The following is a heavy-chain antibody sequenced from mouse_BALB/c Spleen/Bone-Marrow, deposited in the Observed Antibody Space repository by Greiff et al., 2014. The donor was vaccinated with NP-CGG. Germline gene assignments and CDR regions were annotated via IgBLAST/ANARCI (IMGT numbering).Heavy chain of an antibody. CDR2: INPSSGYT. V-gene: IGHV1-4*02. CDR3: VRENYDYDGDAMDY. Sequence: VQLQQSAAELARPGASVKMSCETSGYTLTYYTMHWVKQRPGQGLEWIGYINPSSGYTDYNQKFKDKTTLTTDKSSSTAYLQLSSLTSEDSAVYYCVRENYDYDGDAMDYWGQGTSVTVSS. J-gene: IGHJ4*01. CDR1: GYTLTYYT. D-gene: IGHD2-4*01.